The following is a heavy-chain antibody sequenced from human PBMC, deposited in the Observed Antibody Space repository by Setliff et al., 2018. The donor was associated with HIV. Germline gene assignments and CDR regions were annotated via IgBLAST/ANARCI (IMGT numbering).Heavy chain of an antibody. CDR1: VGSISSTNW. Sequence: SETLSLTCAVSVGSISSTNWWTWVRQPPGKGLEWIGSIYHSGTTYYDPSLKSRVTISVDTPKNEFSLKLSSMTAADTAVYYCARGIAVAGPYFDYWGQGTLVTVSS. V-gene: IGHV4-4*02. J-gene: IGHJ4*02. CDR3: ARGIAVAGPYFDY. CDR2: IYHSGTT. D-gene: IGHD6-19*01.